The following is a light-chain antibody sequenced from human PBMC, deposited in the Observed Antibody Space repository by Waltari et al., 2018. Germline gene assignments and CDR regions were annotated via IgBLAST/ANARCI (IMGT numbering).Light chain of an antibody. J-gene: IGKJ3*01. Sequence: EIVLTQSSGTLSLSQGERATLSCRASQTFRSNYLAWYRQKPGQAPRLLIYGVSTRASGIPDRFSGSGSGTDFTLTISRLEPEDFAVYYCQHYDSRPFTFGPGTKVDLK. CDR3: QHYDSRPFT. CDR2: GVS. CDR1: QTFRSNY. V-gene: IGKV3-20*01.